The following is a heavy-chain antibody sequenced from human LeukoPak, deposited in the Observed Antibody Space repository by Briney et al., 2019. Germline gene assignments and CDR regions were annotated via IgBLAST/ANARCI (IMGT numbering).Heavy chain of an antibody. J-gene: IGHJ4*02. D-gene: IGHD3-10*01. CDR2: INPNSGGT. V-gene: IGHV1-2*02. CDR1: GYTFTGYY. Sequence: ASVKVSCKASGYTFTGYYMHWVRQAPGQGLGWMGWINPNSGGTNYAQKFQGRVTMTRDTSISTAYMELSRLRSDDTAVYYCARVSMVRGTAPLLFWGQGTLVTVSS. CDR3: ARVSMVRGTAPLLF.